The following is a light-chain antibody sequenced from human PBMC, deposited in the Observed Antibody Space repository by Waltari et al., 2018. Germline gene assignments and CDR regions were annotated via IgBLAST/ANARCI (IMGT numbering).Light chain of an antibody. J-gene: IGKJ2*01. V-gene: IGKV4-1*01. CDR3: HQYYSTPFT. Sequence: DIVMTQSPESLAVSLGERATINCKSSQSVLYSSNNKNQLAWYQQKPGPPPKPLLYWASTRESGVPDRFSGSGSETDFTLTISSLQAEDVAVYYCHQYYSTPFTFGQGTKLEIK. CDR1: QSVLYSSNNKNQ. CDR2: WAS.